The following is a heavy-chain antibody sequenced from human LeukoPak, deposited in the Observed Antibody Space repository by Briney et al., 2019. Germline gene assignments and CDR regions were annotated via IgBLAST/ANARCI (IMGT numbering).Heavy chain of an antibody. CDR2: ISSSGSTI. J-gene: IGHJ4*02. CDR3: ASLGTAPGFY. Sequence: GGSLRLSCAASGFTFSDYYMIWIRQAPGKGLEWVSYISSSGSTIYYSDSVKRRFTISTDNAKNTLYLQMNSLCAEDTAVYYCASLGTAPGFYWGQGTLVTVSS. CDR1: GFTFSDYY. D-gene: IGHD5-18*01. V-gene: IGHV3-11*01.